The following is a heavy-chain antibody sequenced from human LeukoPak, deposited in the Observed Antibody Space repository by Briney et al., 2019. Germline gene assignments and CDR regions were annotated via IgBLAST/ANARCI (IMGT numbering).Heavy chain of an antibody. CDR2: ISSSGGST. J-gene: IGHJ4*02. D-gene: IGHD1-26*01. CDR1: GFTFSSYA. CDR3: TRGGWELPSHFDY. V-gene: IGHV3-64*01. Sequence: GESLRLSCAASGFTFSSYAMHWVRQAPGKGLEYVSGISSSGGSTFYANSVKGRFTISRDNSKNTLYLQMGSLRAEDMALYYCTRGGWELPSHFDYWGQGTLVTVSS.